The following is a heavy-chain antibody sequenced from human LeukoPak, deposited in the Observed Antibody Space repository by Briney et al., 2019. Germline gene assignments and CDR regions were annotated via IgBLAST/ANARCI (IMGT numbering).Heavy chain of an antibody. J-gene: IGHJ4*02. D-gene: IGHD3-10*01. CDR3: ARGFYYALWGDY. Sequence: GRSLRLSCAASGFAFSSYAMHWVRQAPGKGLEWVAVISYDGSNKYYADSVKGRFTISRDNSKNTLYLQMNSLRAEDTAVYYCARGFYYALWGDYWGQGTLVTVSS. V-gene: IGHV3-30-3*01. CDR1: GFAFSSYA. CDR2: ISYDGSNK.